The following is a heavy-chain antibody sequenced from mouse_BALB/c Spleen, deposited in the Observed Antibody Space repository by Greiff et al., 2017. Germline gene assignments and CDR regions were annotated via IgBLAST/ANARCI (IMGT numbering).Heavy chain of an antibody. CDR1: GYSFTGYY. J-gene: IGHJ4*01. CDR2: ISCYNGAT. Sequence: LVKTGASVKISCKASGYSFTGYYMHWVKQSHGKSLEWIGYISCYNGATSYNQKFKGKATFTVDTSSSTAYMQFNSLTSEDSAVYYCAGTATPYYAMDYWGQGTSVTVSA. D-gene: IGHD1-2*01. CDR3: AGTATPYYAMDY. V-gene: IGHV1S34*01.